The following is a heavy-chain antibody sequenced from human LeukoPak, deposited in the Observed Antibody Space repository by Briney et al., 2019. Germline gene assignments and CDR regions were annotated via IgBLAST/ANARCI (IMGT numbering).Heavy chain of an antibody. Sequence: GGSLRLSCAASGLSFSSYSMNWVRQAPGKGLEWVSSISSSSSYISYADSVKGRFTISRDNAKNSLYLQMNSLRAEDTAVYYCARDGVAAGGYWYFDLWGRGTLVTVSS. V-gene: IGHV3-21*01. D-gene: IGHD2-15*01. CDR1: GLSFSSYS. CDR2: ISSSSSYI. CDR3: ARDGVAAGGYWYFDL. J-gene: IGHJ2*01.